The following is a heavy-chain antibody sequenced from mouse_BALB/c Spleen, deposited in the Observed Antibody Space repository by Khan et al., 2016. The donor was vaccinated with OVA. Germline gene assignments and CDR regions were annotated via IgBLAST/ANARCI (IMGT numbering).Heavy chain of an antibody. CDR3: ARLAYYYNSEGFAY. CDR1: GFTFSTYG. D-gene: IGHD1-1*01. J-gene: IGHJ3*01. V-gene: IGHV5-6*01. CDR2: INTGGAYT. Sequence: EVQLQESGGDFVRPGGSLKLSCAASGFTFSTYGMSWVRQTPDKRLEWVATINTGGAYTYYPDTVKGRFTISRDNAKNTLYLQLSSLKSEDTAIYYCARLAYYYNSEGFAYWGRGTLGTVSA.